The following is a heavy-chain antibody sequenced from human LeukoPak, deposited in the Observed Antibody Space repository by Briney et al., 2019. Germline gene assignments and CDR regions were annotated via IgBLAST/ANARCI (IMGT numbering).Heavy chain of an antibody. CDR1: GYSISSGYY. CDR2: INHSGST. D-gene: IGHD5-18*01. CDR3: ARLGYSYEDY. V-gene: IGHV4-38-2*02. J-gene: IGHJ4*02. Sequence: SETLSLTCTVSGYSISSGYYWGWIRQPPGKGLEWIGEINHSGSTNYNPSLKSRVTISVDTSKNQFSLKLSSVTAADTAVYYCARLGYSYEDYWGQGTLVTVSS.